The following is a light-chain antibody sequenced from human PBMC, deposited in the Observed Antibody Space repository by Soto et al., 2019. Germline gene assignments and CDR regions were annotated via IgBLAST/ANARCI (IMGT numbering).Light chain of an antibody. CDR3: QKYSSVPV. CDR1: QDIRNF. V-gene: IGKV1-27*01. Sequence: DIQMTQSPPSLSASVGDRVTITCRASQDIRNFVAWYQQKPGKDPKLLIYAATTLQSGVPSRFSGNGSGTDFTLTINALQPEDVATYSCQKYSSVPVFGPGTKVEIK. CDR2: AAT. J-gene: IGKJ3*01.